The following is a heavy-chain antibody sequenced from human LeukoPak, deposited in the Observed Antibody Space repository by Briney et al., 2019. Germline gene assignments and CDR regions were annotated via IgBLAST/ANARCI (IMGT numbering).Heavy chain of an antibody. CDR3: ARGQYYSMDV. CDR2: INSDGSST. CDR1: GFTFSSYW. Sequence: GGSLRLSCAASGFTFSSYWMHWVRQAPGKGLVWVSRINSDGSSTSDADSVKGRFTLSRDNAKSTLYLQMNSLRAEDTAVYYCARGQYYSMDVWGQGTTVTVSS. V-gene: IGHV3-74*01. J-gene: IGHJ6*02.